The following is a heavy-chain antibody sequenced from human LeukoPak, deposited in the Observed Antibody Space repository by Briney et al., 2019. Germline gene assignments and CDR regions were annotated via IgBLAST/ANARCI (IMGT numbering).Heavy chain of an antibody. J-gene: IGHJ3*02. Sequence: GGSLRLSCAASGLTVRSNYMNWVRQAPGKGLEWVSLIFGDNSTHYADSVRGRFSISRDNTKNTVYLQMNSLRAEDTAVYYCTRKYCSGGSCLDDIFDIWGQGTIVTVSS. CDR1: GLTVRSNY. CDR3: TRKYCSGGSCLDDIFDI. CDR2: IFGDNST. D-gene: IGHD2-15*01. V-gene: IGHV3-53*01.